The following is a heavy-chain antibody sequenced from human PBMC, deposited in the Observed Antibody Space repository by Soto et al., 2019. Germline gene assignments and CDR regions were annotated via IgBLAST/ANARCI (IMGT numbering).Heavy chain of an antibody. D-gene: IGHD4-17*01. CDR2: FSAGGRA. V-gene: IGHV3-23*01. J-gene: IGHJ4*02. CDR3: AKESMPEHYGDTLFDH. Sequence: EVQLLESGGGLVQPGGSLRLSCEASGFSFSNYALSWVRQAPGKGLEWVSTFSAGGRAYYADSVKGRFTIAKDFSKNTLHLQTNSLRAEDTAVDFCAKESMPEHYGDTLFDHWGQGTRVTVSS. CDR1: GFSFSNYA.